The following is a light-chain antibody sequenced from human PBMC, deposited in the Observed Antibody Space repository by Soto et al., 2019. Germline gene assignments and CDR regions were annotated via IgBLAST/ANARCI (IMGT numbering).Light chain of an antibody. CDR1: QSVSSY. CDR3: QQYNNWPLT. V-gene: IGKV3-15*01. J-gene: IGKJ1*01. CDR2: DAS. Sequence: EIVMTQSPATLSVSPGERVTLSCRASQSVSSYLAWFQQKPGQAPRLLIYDASTRATGIPARFSGSGSGTEFTLTISSLQSEDFAVYYCQQYNNWPLTFGQGTKVEIK.